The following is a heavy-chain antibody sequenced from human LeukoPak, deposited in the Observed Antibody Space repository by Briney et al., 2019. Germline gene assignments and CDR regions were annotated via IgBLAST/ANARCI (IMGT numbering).Heavy chain of an antibody. D-gene: IGHD1/OR15-1a*01. CDR2: INAGNGNT. V-gene: IGHV1-3*01. CDR1: GYTFTTYA. CDR3: ARERVGSTDKQPQVAYYGMDV. J-gene: IGHJ6*02. Sequence: ASVKVSCKASGYTFTTYAMHWVRQAPGQGLEWMGWINAGNGNTKYSQKFQGRVTITRDTSASTAYMELSSLRSEDTAVYYCARERVGSTDKQPQVAYYGMDVWGQGTTVTVSS.